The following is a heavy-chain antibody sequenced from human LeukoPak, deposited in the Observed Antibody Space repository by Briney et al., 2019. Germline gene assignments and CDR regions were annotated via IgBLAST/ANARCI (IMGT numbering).Heavy chain of an antibody. Sequence: GGSLRLSCAASGFTLRSYAMSWVRQAPGKGLEWVSAISDSGNTYHADSVKGRFTISRDSSKNTLFLQMNRLRPEDAAVYYCAKAPVTTCRGAYCYPFDYWGQGTLVTVSS. J-gene: IGHJ4*02. CDR3: AKAPVTTCRGAYCYPFDY. CDR2: ISDSGNT. V-gene: IGHV3-23*01. D-gene: IGHD2-21*01. CDR1: GFTLRSYA.